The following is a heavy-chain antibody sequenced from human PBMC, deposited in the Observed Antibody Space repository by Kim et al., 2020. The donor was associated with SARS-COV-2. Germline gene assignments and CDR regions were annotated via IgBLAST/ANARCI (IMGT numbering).Heavy chain of an antibody. CDR1: GGSISSYY. V-gene: IGHV4-59*01. D-gene: IGHD3-16*01. J-gene: IGHJ5*02. Sequence: SETLSLTCTVSGGSISSYYWSWIRQPPGKGLEWIGYIYYSGSTNYNPSLKSRVTISVDTSKNQFSLELSSVTAADTAVYYCASMWGGGTDWFDPWGQGTLVTVSS. CDR3: ASMWGGGTDWFDP. CDR2: IYYSGST.